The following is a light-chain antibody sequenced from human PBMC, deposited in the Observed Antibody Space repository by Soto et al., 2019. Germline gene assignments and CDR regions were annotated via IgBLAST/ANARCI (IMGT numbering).Light chain of an antibody. Sequence: EIVLTHSPFSLSLSPVEMATRSRRASQSVSSSHLAWYQQKPGQAPRLLIYGASSRATGIPDRFSGSGSGTDFTLTISRLEPEDFAVYYCQQYGSPLTFGGGTKV. CDR2: GAS. V-gene: IGKV3-20*01. CDR1: QSVSSSH. CDR3: QQYGSPLT. J-gene: IGKJ4*01.